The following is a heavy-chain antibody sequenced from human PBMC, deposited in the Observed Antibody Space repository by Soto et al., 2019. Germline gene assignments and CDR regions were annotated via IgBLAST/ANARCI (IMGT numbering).Heavy chain of an antibody. CDR1: GGSISSSNW. Sequence: LSLTCAVSGGSISSSNWWSWVRQPPGKGLEWIGEIYHSGSTNYNPSLKSRVTISVDKSKNQFSLKLSSVTAADTAVYYCARGPYSSGPAFDYWGQGTLVTVSS. V-gene: IGHV4-4*02. CDR3: ARGPYSSGPAFDY. CDR2: IYHSGST. D-gene: IGHD6-19*01. J-gene: IGHJ4*02.